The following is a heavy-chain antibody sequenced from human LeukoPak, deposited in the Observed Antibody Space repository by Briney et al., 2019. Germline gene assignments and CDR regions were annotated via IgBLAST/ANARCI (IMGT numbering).Heavy chain of an antibody. V-gene: IGHV4-30-4*08. CDR1: GFTFSSYW. Sequence: LRLSCAASGFTFSSYWMSWVRQPPGKGLEWIGYIYYSGSTYYNPSLKSRVTISLDTSKNQFSLKLSSVTAADTAVYYCASRSTTAFHYWGQGTLVTVSS. CDR3: ASRSTTAFHY. CDR2: IYYSGST. D-gene: IGHD5/OR15-5a*01. J-gene: IGHJ4*02.